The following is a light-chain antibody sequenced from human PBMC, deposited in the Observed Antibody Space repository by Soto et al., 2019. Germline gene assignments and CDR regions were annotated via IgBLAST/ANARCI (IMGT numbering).Light chain of an antibody. Sequence: VLTPSPGTLSLSPGDRDTLSCRASQFVTSTSLAWYQQKPGQPPRILIYGGSSRATGIQDRFRGSGSGTDFTLTISRLEPDDFAVYYRQQYFTSRTFGQGTKVDI. CDR1: QFVTSTS. CDR2: GGS. J-gene: IGKJ1*01. V-gene: IGKV3-20*01. CDR3: QQYFTSRT.